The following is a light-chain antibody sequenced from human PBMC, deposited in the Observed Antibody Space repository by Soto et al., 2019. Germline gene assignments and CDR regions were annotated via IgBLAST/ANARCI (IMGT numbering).Light chain of an antibody. V-gene: IGKV1-39*01. CDR2: AAS. J-gene: IGKJ4*01. CDR3: QQNYSTPLT. Sequence: DIQMTQSPSSLSASVGDRVTITCRASQSISSYLNWYQQKPGKAPKLLIFAASSLQSGVPSRFSGSGSGTDFTLTISSLQPEDFATYYGQQNYSTPLTFGGGTKVEIK. CDR1: QSISSY.